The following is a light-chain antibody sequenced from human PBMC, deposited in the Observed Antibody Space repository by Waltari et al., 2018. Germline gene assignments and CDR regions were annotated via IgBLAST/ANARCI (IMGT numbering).Light chain of an antibody. CDR2: ANS. CDR3: QCYDSRLSGVV. Sequence: QSVLTQPPSVSGAPGQGVTLSCTGSRSNLGAGSDVHWYQQVPGTAPKVLIYANSNRPSRVPDRFSGSKSGTSASLAITGLQAEDEADYYCQCYDSRLSGVVFGGGTKLTVL. CDR1: RSNLGAGSD. V-gene: IGLV1-40*01. J-gene: IGLJ2*01.